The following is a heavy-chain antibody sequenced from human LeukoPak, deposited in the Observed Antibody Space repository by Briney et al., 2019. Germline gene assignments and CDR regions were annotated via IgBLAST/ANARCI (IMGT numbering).Heavy chain of an antibody. D-gene: IGHD6-13*01. V-gene: IGHV1-2*02. CDR1: GYTFTGYY. CDR2: IYPNSGGT. CDR3: AREKEGSSFDY. J-gene: IGHJ4*02. Sequence: ASVKVSCKASGYTFTGYYMHWVRPAAGQGVEWMGWIYPNSGGTNYAQKFQGRVTMTRDTSTSTAYMELSRLRSDDTAVYYCAREKEGSSFDYWGQGTLVTVSS.